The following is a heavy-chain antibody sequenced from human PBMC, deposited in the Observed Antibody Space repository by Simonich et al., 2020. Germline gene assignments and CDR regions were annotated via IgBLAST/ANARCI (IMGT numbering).Heavy chain of an antibody. J-gene: IGHJ4*02. D-gene: IGHD7-27*01. CDR2: IYYSMST. CDR3: ARNAAGVFDY. Sequence: QLQLQESGPGLVKPSETLSLTCTVSGGSISSSSYYWGWIRQPPGKGLEWIGSIYYSMSTYYNPSLKSRVTISLDTSKNQFSLKLSSVTAADTAVYYCARNAAGVFDYWGQGTLVTVSS. V-gene: IGHV4-39*01. CDR1: GGSISSSSYY.